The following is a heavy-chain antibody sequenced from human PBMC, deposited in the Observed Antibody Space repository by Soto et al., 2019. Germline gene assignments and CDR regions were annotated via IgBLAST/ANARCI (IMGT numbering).Heavy chain of an antibody. CDR2: ISGSGNTI. CDR1: VFCVRDNY. V-gene: IGHV3-11*01. CDR3: ARDRLPMVVVVMGWFDP. J-gene: IGHJ5*02. Sequence: SCVASVFCVRDNYTSWIRQALEKGLEWISYISGSGNTIYYADSVKGRFIISRDNAKNSLFLQMNSLRADDTAVYYCARDRLPMVVVVMGWFDPWGQGTLVTVSS. D-gene: IGHD3-22*01.